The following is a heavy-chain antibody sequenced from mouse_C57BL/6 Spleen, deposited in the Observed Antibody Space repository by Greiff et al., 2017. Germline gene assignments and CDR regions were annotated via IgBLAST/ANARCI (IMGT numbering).Heavy chain of an antibody. J-gene: IGHJ2*01. Sequence: VQLQQSGPELVKPGASVKISCKASGYTFTDYYMHWVKQSHGKSLEWIGDINPNNGGTSYNQKFKGKATLTVDKSSSTAYMELRSLTSEDATVYYCASGGDFDYWGQGTTLTVSS. CDR3: ASGGDFDY. CDR1: GYTFTDYY. V-gene: IGHV1-26*01. CDR2: INPNNGGT.